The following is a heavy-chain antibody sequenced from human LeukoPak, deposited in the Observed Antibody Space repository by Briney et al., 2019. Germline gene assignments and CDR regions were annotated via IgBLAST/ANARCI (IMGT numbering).Heavy chain of an antibody. V-gene: IGHV1-69*05. CDR1: GGTFSSYA. J-gene: IGHJ6*03. CDR3: ARSGSGYYYYYYMDV. Sequence: SVKVSCKASGGTFSSYAISWVRQAPGQGLEWMGGIIPIFGTANYAQKFQGRVTITTDESTSTAYMELSSLRSEDTAVYYCARSGSGYYYYYYMDVWGKGTTVTVSS. CDR2: IIPIFGTA. D-gene: IGHD2-15*01.